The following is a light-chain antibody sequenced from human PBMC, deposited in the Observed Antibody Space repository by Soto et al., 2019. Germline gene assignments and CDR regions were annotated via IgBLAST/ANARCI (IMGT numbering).Light chain of an antibody. J-gene: IGLJ1*01. CDR3: SSYTSSSTRV. CDR2: DVS. CDR1: SSGVGGNNY. Sequence: QSALTQPASVSGSPGQSITISCTGTSSGVGGNNYVSWYQQHPGKAPKLMIYDVSNRPSGVSNRFSGSKSGNTASLTISGLQAEDEADYYCSSYTSSSTRVFGTGTKVTVL. V-gene: IGLV2-14*01.